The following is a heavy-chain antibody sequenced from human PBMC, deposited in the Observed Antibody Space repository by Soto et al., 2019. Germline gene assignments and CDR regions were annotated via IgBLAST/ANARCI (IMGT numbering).Heavy chain of an antibody. CDR1: GFPLIALG. V-gene: IGHV3-33*01. CDR3: ARQSLGNIRLRGLDY. D-gene: IGHD1-1*01. Sequence: QVQLVESGGGVVQPGRSLRLSCAASGFPLIALGWHWVRQAPGKGLGWGAVIGYGGSNKYYVDSVKGRFTIYRDNSKNTLYLQINSLRAEDTAVYYCARQSLGNIRLRGLDYWGQGTLVTVSS. J-gene: IGHJ4*02. CDR2: IGYGGSNK.